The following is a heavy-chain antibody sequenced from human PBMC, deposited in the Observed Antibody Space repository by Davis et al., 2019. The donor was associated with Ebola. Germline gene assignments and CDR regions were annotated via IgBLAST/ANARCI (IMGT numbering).Heavy chain of an antibody. CDR1: GFSISTSGVG. Sequence: SGPTLVKPTQTLTLTCSLSGFSISTSGVGVGWIRQPPGKALEWLLFIYWDDDKRYSPSLKSRLSITKDTSKNQVVLTMSNMDPVDTATYYCAHRRGGYNWNDAYFDYWGQGTLVTVSS. D-gene: IGHD1-1*01. V-gene: IGHV2-5*02. CDR3: AHRRGGYNWNDAYFDY. CDR2: IYWDDDK. J-gene: IGHJ4*02.